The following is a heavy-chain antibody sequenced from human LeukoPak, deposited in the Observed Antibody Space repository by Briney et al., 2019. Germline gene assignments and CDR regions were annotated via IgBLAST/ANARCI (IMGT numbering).Heavy chain of an antibody. Sequence: PSETLSLTCTVSGGSINSCYWTWIRQPPGKGLEWIGYIYYSGSTNYNPSLKSRVTISLDTSKNQFSLNLSSVTAADTAVYYCARSLNGGYLNYWGQGTLVTVSS. D-gene: IGHD4-23*01. V-gene: IGHV4-59*01. CDR2: IYYSGST. J-gene: IGHJ4*02. CDR1: GGSINSCY. CDR3: ARSLNGGYLNY.